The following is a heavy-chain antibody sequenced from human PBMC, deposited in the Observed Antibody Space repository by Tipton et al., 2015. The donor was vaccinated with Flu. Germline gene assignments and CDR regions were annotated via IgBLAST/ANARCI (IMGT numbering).Heavy chain of an antibody. J-gene: IGHJ4*02. V-gene: IGHV4-39*01. CDR1: GGSVTTKYY. CDR3: ARHAKMVITPFFGY. Sequence: PGLVKPSETLSLSCTVSGGSVTTKYYWGWIRQSPGKGLEYIGSIFYSGNTYYNPSLKSRVSISVDTSKNQFSLQLTSVTAADTAVYYCARHAKMVITPFFGYWGQGTLVTVSS. CDR2: IFYSGNT. D-gene: IGHD2-21*01.